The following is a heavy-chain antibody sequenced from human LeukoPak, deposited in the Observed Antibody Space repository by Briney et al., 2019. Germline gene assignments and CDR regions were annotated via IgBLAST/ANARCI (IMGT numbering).Heavy chain of an antibody. CDR2: ISSSSSTI. D-gene: IGHD2-8*01. V-gene: IGHV3-48*04. CDR1: GFTFSSYS. CDR3: ARTGHCTNGVCPKVAGWFDP. J-gene: IGHJ5*02. Sequence: PGGSLRLSCAASGFTFSSYSMNWVRQAPGKGLEWVSYISSSSSTIYYADSVKGRFTISRDNAKNSLYLQMNSLRAEDTAVYYCARTGHCTNGVCPKVAGWFDPWGQGTLVTVSS.